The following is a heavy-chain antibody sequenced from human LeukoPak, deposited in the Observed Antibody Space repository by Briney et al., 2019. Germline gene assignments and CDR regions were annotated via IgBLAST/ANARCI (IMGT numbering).Heavy chain of an antibody. Sequence: SETLSLTCAVSGDSIKDYYWSWIRQTPGRGLNLIGYIYSGSANYNPSLKSRVTISVDTSKNRFSLKLSSVTAADTAVYYCASLKQNYYGSGSYSSYFDYWGQGTLVTVSS. CDR2: IYSGSA. V-gene: IGHV4-59*08. D-gene: IGHD3-10*01. CDR3: ASLKQNYYGSGSYSSYFDY. CDR1: GDSIKDYY. J-gene: IGHJ4*02.